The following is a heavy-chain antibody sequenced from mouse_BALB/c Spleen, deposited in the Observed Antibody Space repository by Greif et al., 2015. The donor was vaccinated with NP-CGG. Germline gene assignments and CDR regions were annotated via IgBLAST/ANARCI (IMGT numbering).Heavy chain of an antibody. V-gene: IGHV1-9*01. Sequence: VQLQQSGAELMKPGASVKISCKATGYTFSSYWIEWVKQRPGHGLEWIGEILPGSGSTNYNEEFKGKATFTADTSSNTAYMQLSSLTSEDSAVYYCARSSDWDGRYFDVWGAGTTVTVSS. CDR1: GYTFSSYW. CDR2: ILPGSGST. CDR3: ARSSDWDGRYFDV. D-gene: IGHD4-1*01. J-gene: IGHJ1*01.